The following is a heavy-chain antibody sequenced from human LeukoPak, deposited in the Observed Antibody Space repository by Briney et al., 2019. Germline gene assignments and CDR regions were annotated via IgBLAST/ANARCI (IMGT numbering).Heavy chain of an antibody. CDR3: AKAGVELATISPFDI. Sequence: GGSLRLSCAASGFTFGNYAMSWVRRAPGKGLDWVSAISGPAFTTYYADSVKGRFTVSRDNSKETLYLQMNSLTAEDTAVYYCAKAGVELATISPFDIWGQGTMVTVSS. D-gene: IGHD5-24*01. V-gene: IGHV3-23*01. CDR1: GFTFGNYA. J-gene: IGHJ3*02. CDR2: ISGPAFTT.